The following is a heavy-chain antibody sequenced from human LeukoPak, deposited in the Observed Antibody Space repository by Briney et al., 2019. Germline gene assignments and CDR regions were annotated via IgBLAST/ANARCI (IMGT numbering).Heavy chain of an antibody. Sequence: PGGSLRLSCAASGFTFDDYGMIWVRQAPGKGLEWVSYLTWNGDNTHYTDSVKGRFTISRDNAKNSLYLQMNSLRAEDTAFYYCARSMSTVTTRYFDLWGRGTLVTVSS. D-gene: IGHD4-17*01. V-gene: IGHV3-20*04. CDR1: GFTFDDYG. CDR3: ARSMSTVTTRYFDL. J-gene: IGHJ2*01. CDR2: LTWNGDNT.